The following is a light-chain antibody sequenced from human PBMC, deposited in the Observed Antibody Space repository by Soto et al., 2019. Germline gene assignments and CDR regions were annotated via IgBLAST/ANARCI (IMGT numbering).Light chain of an antibody. CDR1: QRVSASF. CDR3: QQRGT. J-gene: IGKJ2*02. V-gene: IGKV3-20*01. CDR2: GAS. Sequence: EIVLTQSPGTLSLSPGERATLSCRASQRVSASFLAWYQQKPGQAPWLLIYGASSRATGIPDRFSGSGSGTDFTLTISRLEPEDAAVYYCQQRGTFGQGTKLEIK.